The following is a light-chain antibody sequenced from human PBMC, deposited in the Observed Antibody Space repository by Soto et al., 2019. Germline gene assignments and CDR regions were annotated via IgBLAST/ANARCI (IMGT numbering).Light chain of an antibody. CDR3: QQYNSYSWT. CDR2: KAS. CDR1: QTISSW. V-gene: IGKV1-5*03. J-gene: IGKJ1*01. Sequence: QMTQSPSTLSGSVGDRVTITCRASQTISSWLAWYQQKPGKAPKLLIYKASSLESGVPSRFSGSGSGTEFTLTIGSLQPDDFAAYYCQQYNSYSWTFGQGTKVDI.